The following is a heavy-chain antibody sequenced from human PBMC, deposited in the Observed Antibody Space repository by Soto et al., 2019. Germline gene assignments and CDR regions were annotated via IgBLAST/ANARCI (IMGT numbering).Heavy chain of an antibody. J-gene: IGHJ6*02. Sequence: LSLTCTVSNGSVSSGSYSWIWVRQPPGKGLEWIGYIYYSWTTYYTPSLKSRLTMAMDRANDPFSLNLTSVTAADTAVYFCARGHYYYGMDVWGQGITVTV. CDR2: IYYSWTT. CDR3: ARGHYYYGMDV. CDR1: NGSVSSGSYS. V-gene: IGHV4-30-2*01.